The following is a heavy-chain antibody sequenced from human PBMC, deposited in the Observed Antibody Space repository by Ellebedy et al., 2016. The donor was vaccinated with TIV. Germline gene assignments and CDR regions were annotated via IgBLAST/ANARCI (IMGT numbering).Heavy chain of an antibody. CDR2: ISSDGNTK. J-gene: IGHJ2*01. V-gene: IGHV3-30*18. CDR1: GFTFPTYV. CDR3: AKPDEKSSGYGTYFDP. Sequence: PGGSLRLSCAASGFTFPTYVMHWVRQAPGKGLEWVAVISSDGNTKYYSDSVKGRFTISRDNSKNTLYLQVSSLRAEDTAVYYCAKPDEKSSGYGTYFDPWGRGTLVTVSS. D-gene: IGHD3-22*01.